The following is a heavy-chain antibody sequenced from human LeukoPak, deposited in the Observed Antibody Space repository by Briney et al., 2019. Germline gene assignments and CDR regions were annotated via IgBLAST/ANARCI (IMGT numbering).Heavy chain of an antibody. Sequence: GGSLRLSCGASGFTFRNYSMNWVRQAPGKGLEWVSYISSSSSTIYYADSVKGRFTISRDNAKNSLYLQMNSLRAEDTAVYYCARTGGSYPYYFEYWGQGTLVTVSS. CDR2: ISSSSSTI. J-gene: IGHJ4*02. V-gene: IGHV3-48*01. CDR3: ARTGGSYPYYFEY. CDR1: GFTFRNYS. D-gene: IGHD1-26*01.